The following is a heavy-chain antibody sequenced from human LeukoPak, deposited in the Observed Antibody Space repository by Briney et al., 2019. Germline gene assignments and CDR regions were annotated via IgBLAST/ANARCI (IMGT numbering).Heavy chain of an antibody. V-gene: IGHV3-23*01. CDR3: AKDRDVDRDYYFDY. CDR1: GFIFSSFP. Sequence: PGGSLRLSCAASGFIFSSFPMSWVRQAPGKGLEWVSVVSGTDGSAYYADSVKGRFTISRDDSKNTLYLQMNSLRVEDTAVYYCAKDRDVDRDYYFDYWGQGTLVTVSS. CDR2: VSGTDGSA. D-gene: IGHD5-12*01. J-gene: IGHJ4*02.